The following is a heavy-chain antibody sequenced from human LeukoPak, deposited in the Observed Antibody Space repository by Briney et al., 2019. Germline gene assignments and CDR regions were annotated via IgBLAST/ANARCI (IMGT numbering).Heavy chain of an antibody. CDR2: IIPIFGIA. J-gene: IGHJ5*02. V-gene: IGHV1-69*04. CDR3: ARELNFWFHP. Sequence: ASVKVSCKASGGTFSSYAISWVRQAPGQGLEWMGRIIPIFGIANYAQKFQGRVTITADKSTSTAYMELSSLRSEDTAVYYCARELNFWFHPWGQGTLVTVSS. D-gene: IGHD4/OR15-4a*01. CDR1: GGTFSSYA.